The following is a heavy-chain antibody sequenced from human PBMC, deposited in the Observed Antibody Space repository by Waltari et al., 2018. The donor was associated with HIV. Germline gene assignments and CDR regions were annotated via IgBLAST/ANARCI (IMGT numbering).Heavy chain of an antibody. D-gene: IGHD3-16*01. V-gene: IGHV3-30*03. Sequence: QVQLVESGGGVVQPGRSLRLSCAASGFTFSHYDMHWVRQAPGKGLEWVAVISFDGSNKSYADSVKSRFTISRDNSKNTLYLRINSLRDEDTAVYYCSTLGGGLQLAYWGQGTLVTVSS. CDR1: GFTFSHYD. J-gene: IGHJ4*02. CDR2: ISFDGSNK. CDR3: STLGGGLQLAY.